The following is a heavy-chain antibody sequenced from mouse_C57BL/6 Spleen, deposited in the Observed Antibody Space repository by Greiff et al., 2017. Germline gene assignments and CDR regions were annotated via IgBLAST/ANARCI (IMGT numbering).Heavy chain of an antibody. CDR1: GYTFTNYW. CDR2: IYPGGGYT. V-gene: IGHV1-63*01. D-gene: IGHD1-1*01. CDR3: AIYYGSSYPYFDV. J-gene: IGHJ1*03. Sequence: VQLQESGAELVRPGTSVKMSCKASGYTFTNYWIGWAKQRPGHGLEWIGDIYPGGGYTNYNEKFKGKATLTADKSSSTAYMQFSSLTSEDSAIYYCAIYYGSSYPYFDVWGTGTTVTVSS.